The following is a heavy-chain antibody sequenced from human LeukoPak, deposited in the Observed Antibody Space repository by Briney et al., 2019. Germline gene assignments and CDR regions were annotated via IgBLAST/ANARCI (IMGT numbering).Heavy chain of an antibody. CDR3: AKDRYSGLNTIDY. CDR1: GFTFSSYV. Sequence: RPGRSLRLSCAASGFTFSSYVMHWVRQAPGKGLEWVAVISYDGSYKFYADSVKGRFTISRDNSKSTLYLQMNSLRAGDTAVYYCAKDRYSGLNTIDYWGQGTLVTVSS. J-gene: IGHJ4*02. D-gene: IGHD6-13*01. CDR2: ISYDGSYK. V-gene: IGHV3-30*18.